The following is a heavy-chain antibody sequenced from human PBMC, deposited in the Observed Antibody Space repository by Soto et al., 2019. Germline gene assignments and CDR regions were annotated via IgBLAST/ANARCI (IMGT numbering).Heavy chain of an antibody. CDR3: AREDESGGRAGTFHV. CDR1: GFIFSNHP. J-gene: IGHJ1*01. Sequence: QVRLVESGGGVVQPGRSLRLSCAASGFIFSNHPMHWVRQIPGKALEWVAGLSRDGRSAHYPESAKGRFTISRDSSRDTLDLQRNGPRAEDRAVYYCAREDESGGRAGTFHVWGRGTLVPVSS. CDR2: LSRDGRSA. D-gene: IGHD2-15*01. V-gene: IGHV3-30*04.